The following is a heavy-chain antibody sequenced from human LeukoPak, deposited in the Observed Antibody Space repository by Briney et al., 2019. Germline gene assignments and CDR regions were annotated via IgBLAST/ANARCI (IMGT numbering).Heavy chain of an antibody. Sequence: ASVKVSCKASGYTFTGYYMHWVRQAPGQGLEWMGWINPNSGGTNYAQKFQGRVTMTRDTSISTAYMELSRLRSDDTAVYYCARAGNYGDSSGWYGGVPPFGYWGQGTLVTVSS. CDR3: ARAGNYGDSSGWYGGVPPFGY. CDR2: INPNSGGT. V-gene: IGHV1-2*02. J-gene: IGHJ4*02. CDR1: GYTFTGYY. D-gene: IGHD6-19*01.